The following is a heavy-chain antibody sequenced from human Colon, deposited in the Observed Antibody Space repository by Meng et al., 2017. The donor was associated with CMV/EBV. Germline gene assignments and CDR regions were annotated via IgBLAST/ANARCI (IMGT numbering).Heavy chain of an antibody. J-gene: IGHJ4*02. D-gene: IGHD6-6*01. Sequence: ASVKVSCKASGYTFTGYYIHWVRQAPGQGLEWMGWINPNSGGTNYAQKFQGRVTMTRDTSISTAYMELSRLRSDDTAVYYRVRDVLDSSSSRLDYWGQGTLVTVSS. CDR3: VRDVLDSSSSRLDY. V-gene: IGHV1-2*02. CDR1: GYTFTGYY. CDR2: INPNSGGT.